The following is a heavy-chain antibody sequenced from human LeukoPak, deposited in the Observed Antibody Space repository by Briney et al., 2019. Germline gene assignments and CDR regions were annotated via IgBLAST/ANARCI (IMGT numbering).Heavy chain of an antibody. V-gene: IGHV3-30-3*01. CDR1: GFTFSSYA. J-gene: IGHJ4*02. CDR3: ARDGYCTNGVCYIFDY. Sequence: GGSLRLSCAASGFTFSSYAMSWVRQAPGKGLEWVAVISYDGSNKYYADSVKGRFTISRDNSKNTLYLQMNSLRAEDTAVYYCARDGYCTNGVCYIFDYWGQGTLVTVSS. D-gene: IGHD2-8*01. CDR2: ISYDGSNK.